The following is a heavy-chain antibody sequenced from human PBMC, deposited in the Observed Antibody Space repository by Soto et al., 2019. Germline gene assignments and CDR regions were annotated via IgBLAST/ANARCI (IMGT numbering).Heavy chain of an antibody. CDR3: AKVNYYGSGSYYKDYSFDY. CDR2: ISYDGSNK. Sequence: GGSLRLSCAASGFTFSSYGMHWVRQAPGKGLEWVAVISYDGSNKYYADSVKGRFTISRDNSKNTLYLQMNSLRAEDTAVYYCAKVNYYGSGSYYKDYSFDYWGQGTLVTVSS. CDR1: GFTFSSYG. V-gene: IGHV3-30*18. J-gene: IGHJ4*02. D-gene: IGHD3-10*01.